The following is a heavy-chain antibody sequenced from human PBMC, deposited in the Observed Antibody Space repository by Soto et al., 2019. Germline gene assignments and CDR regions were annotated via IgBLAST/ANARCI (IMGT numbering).Heavy chain of an antibody. CDR3: ARRGPRWAFDI. CDR2: IYPGDSDT. Sequence: GESLKISCKGSGYIFTSYWIGCFRQMPGKGLEWMGIIYPGDSDTRYSPSFQGQVTISADKSISTAYLQWSSLKASDTAMYYCARRGPRWAFDIWGQGTMVTVSS. V-gene: IGHV5-51*01. D-gene: IGHD2-15*01. J-gene: IGHJ3*02. CDR1: GYIFTSYW.